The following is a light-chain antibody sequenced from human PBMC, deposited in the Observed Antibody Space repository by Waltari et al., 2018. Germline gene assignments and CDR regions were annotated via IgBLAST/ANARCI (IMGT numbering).Light chain of an antibody. J-gene: IGKJ4*01. V-gene: IGKV3-20*01. CDR3: QQYGSSVS. CDR1: RSVSANF. CDR2: DAF. Sequence: ESVLTQSPATLSLSPGETATISCRASRSVSANFLAWYQQKPGQAPRLLIHDAFRRATVVPDRFSGSGSETDFTLNISRLEPDDVAVYFCQQYGSSVSFGGGTKLEIK.